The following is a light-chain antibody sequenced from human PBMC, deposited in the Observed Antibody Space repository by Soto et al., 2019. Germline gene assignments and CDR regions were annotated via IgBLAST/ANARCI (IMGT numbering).Light chain of an antibody. CDR3: QQYGSSPYT. CDR2: GAS. J-gene: IGKJ2*01. CDR1: QSVSSSY. V-gene: IGKV3-20*01. Sequence: EIVLTQSPGTLSLSPGERATLSCRASQSVSSSYLAWYQQKPGQAPRLLIYGASSRATGIPDRFSGRGSGTDVTLTISRLEPEDFAVYYCQQYGSSPYTFGQGTKLEIK.